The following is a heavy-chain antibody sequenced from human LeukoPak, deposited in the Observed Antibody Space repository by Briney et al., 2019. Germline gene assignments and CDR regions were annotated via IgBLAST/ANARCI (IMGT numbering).Heavy chain of an antibody. CDR1: GYTFTGCY. D-gene: IGHD7-27*01. Sequence: GASVKVSCKASGYTFTGCYMDGVRPAPGQGLGWVGWINPNSGGTNYAQKFQGSVHMTRDTSISTAYMELSRLRSDDTAVYYCAKDHPHWGPGNFDYWGQGTLVTVSS. CDR2: INPNSGGT. J-gene: IGHJ4*02. V-gene: IGHV1-2*02. CDR3: AKDHPHWGPGNFDY.